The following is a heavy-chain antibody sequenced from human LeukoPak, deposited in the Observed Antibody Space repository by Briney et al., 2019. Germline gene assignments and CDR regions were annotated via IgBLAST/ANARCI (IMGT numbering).Heavy chain of an antibody. CDR2: ISAYNGNT. D-gene: IGHD5-12*01. V-gene: IGHV1-18*01. J-gene: IGHJ4*02. Sequence: ASVKLSCKASGYTFTNYGNNWMRQAPGQGLEWMGWISAYNGNTRYAQNLQGRATMTTDTSTSTAYLEVRSLRSDDTAVYYCAREDEGTSYEDYWGRGTLVTVSS. CDR3: AREDEGTSYEDY. CDR1: GYTFTNYG.